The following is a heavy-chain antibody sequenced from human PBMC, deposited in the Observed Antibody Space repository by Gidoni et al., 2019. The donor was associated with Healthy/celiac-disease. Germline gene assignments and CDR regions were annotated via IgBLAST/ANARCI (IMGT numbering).Heavy chain of an antibody. J-gene: IGHJ3*02. CDR2: ISWDGGST. CDR3: AKGSGSYSNDAFDI. D-gene: IGHD1-26*01. CDR1: FDDYT. V-gene: IGHV3-43*01. Sequence: FDDYTMPWVRQAPGKGLEWVSLISWDGGSTYYADSVKGRFTISRDNSKNSLYLQMNSLRTEDTALYYCAKGSGSYSNDAFDIWGQGTMVTVSS.